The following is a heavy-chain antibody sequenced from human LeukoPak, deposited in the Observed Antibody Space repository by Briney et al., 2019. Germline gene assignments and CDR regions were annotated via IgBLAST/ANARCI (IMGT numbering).Heavy chain of an antibody. D-gene: IGHD6-19*01. CDR3: ARWYYSGWAFDY. CDR2: IYDSGST. CDR1: GGTISSYY. V-gene: IGHV4-59*08. Sequence: PSESLSLTCTVSGGTISSYYRNWIRQPPGKGLEWIWYIYDSGSTKYNPSLKSRVAISRDTSKNQLSLSLSSETAAETAVYYCARWYYSGWAFDYWGQGTLVTVSS. J-gene: IGHJ4*02.